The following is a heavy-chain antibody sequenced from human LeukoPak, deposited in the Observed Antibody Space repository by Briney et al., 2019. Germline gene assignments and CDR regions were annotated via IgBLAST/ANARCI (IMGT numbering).Heavy chain of an antibody. CDR1: GGSISSYY. CDR3: ARHAYDSSGNWFDP. CDR2: IYYSGST. D-gene: IGHD3-22*01. J-gene: IGHJ5*02. Sequence: PSETLSLTCTVSGGSISSYYWSWIRQPPGKGLEWIGYIYYSGSTNYNPSLKSRVTISVDTSKNQFSLKLSSVTAADTAVYYCARHAYDSSGNWFDPWGQGTLVTVSS. V-gene: IGHV4-59*01.